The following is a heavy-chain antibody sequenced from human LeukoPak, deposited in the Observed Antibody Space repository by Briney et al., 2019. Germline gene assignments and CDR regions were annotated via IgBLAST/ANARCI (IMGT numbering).Heavy chain of an antibody. Sequence: PSETRSLTCTVSGGSISSYYWSWIRQPPGKGLEWIGYIYYSGSTNYNPSLKSRVTISVDTSKNQFSLKLSSVTAADTAVYYCARVGGSYGGAFDIWGQGTMVTVSS. CDR3: ARVGGSYGGAFDI. V-gene: IGHV4-59*01. J-gene: IGHJ3*02. CDR1: GGSISSYY. D-gene: IGHD1-26*01. CDR2: IYYSGST.